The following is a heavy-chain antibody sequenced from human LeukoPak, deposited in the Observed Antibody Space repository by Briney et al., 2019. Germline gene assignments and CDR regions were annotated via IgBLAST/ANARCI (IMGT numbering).Heavy chain of an antibody. Sequence: GASVKVSCKASGYTFTSYDINWVRQASGQGLEWMGWMNPNSGNTGYAQKFQGRVTMTRSTSISTAYMELTNLDPEDTAVYYCARSGEPRYCSGTSCYAEGYWGQGTPVTVSS. CDR1: GYTFTSYD. V-gene: IGHV1-8*01. CDR3: ARSGEPRYCSGTSCYAEGY. J-gene: IGHJ4*02. D-gene: IGHD2-2*01. CDR2: MNPNSGNT.